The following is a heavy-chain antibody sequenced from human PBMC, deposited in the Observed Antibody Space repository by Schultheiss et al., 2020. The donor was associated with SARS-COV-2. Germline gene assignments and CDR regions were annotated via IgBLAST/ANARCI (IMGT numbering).Heavy chain of an antibody. V-gene: IGHV3-30*03. CDR1: GFTFSSYW. D-gene: IGHD2-15*01. CDR2: ISYDGSNK. CDR3: ARDRTMVAPTYYFDY. Sequence: GESLKISCAASGFTFSSYWMHWVRQAPGKGLEWVAVISYDGSNKYYADSVKGRFTISRDNAKNSLYLQMNSLRAEDTAVYYCARDRTMVAPTYYFDYWGQGTLVTVSS. J-gene: IGHJ4*02.